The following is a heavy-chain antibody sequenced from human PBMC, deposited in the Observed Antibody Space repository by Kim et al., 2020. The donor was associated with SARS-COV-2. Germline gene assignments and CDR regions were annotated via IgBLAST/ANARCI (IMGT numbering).Heavy chain of an antibody. J-gene: IGHJ4*02. V-gene: IGHV4-39*01. CDR3: ASPFHHGASTSCSHDF. D-gene: IGHD2-2*01. CDR2: IYYSGTT. CDR1: GGSISSRDYY. Sequence: SETLSLTCTVSGGSISSRDYYWGWIRQPPGQEPEWIGCIYYSGTTYYNPSLESRVTISADTSKNQFSLKLSSVTAADTAVYYCASPFHHGASTSCSHDFWGQGTLVTVSS.